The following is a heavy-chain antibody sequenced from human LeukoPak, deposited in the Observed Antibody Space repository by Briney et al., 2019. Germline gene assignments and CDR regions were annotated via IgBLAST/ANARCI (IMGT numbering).Heavy chain of an antibody. Sequence: GGSLRLSCAASGFIFSNSAMNWVRQAPGKGLEWVAVISYDGSNKYYADSVKGRFTISRDNSKNTLYLQMNSLRAEDTAVYYCARDATINLYQKLNFDYWGQGTLVTVSS. CDR1: GFIFSNSA. V-gene: IGHV3-30-3*01. CDR3: ARDATINLYQKLNFDY. D-gene: IGHD5-24*01. CDR2: ISYDGSNK. J-gene: IGHJ4*02.